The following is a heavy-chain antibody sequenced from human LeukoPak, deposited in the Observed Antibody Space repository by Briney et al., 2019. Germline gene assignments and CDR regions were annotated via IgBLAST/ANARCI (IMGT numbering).Heavy chain of an antibody. CDR1: GGSFSGYY. CDR3: ARVGLQIVVVPAATTQTTYYYYMDV. V-gene: IGHV4-34*01. CDR2: INHSGST. D-gene: IGHD2-2*01. J-gene: IGHJ6*03. Sequence: KPSDTLSLTCAVYGGSFSGYYWSWIRQPPGKGMEWIGEINHSGSTNYSPSLKSRVTMSVDTSKNQFSLKLSSVTAADTAMYYCARVGLQIVVVPAATTQTTYYYYMDVWDTGTTVTVSS.